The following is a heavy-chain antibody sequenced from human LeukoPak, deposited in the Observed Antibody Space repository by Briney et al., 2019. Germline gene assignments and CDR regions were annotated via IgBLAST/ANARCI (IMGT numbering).Heavy chain of an antibody. Sequence: ASVKVSCKASGGTFSSYAISWVRQAPGQGLEWMGGIIPIFGTANYAQKFQGRVTITADESTSTAYMELSSLRSEDTAVYYCARDRHRNSGWYYWGQGTLVTVSS. CDR2: IIPIFGTA. V-gene: IGHV1-69*13. CDR1: GGTFSSYA. CDR3: ARDRHRNSGWYY. J-gene: IGHJ4*02. D-gene: IGHD6-19*01.